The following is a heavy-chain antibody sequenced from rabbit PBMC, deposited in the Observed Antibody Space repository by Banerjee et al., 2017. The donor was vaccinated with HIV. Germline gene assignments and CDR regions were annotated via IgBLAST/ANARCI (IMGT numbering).Heavy chain of an antibody. CDR2: IYTGASGTT. D-gene: IGHD1-1*01. J-gene: IGHJ2*01. Sequence: QSLEESGGGLVKPGGTLALTCKASGFDFSSTYYMCWVRQAPGKGLESSACIYTGASGTTWYASWVNGRFTITRNTNLNTVDLKMTSLTAADTATYFCARNYVNAFDPWGPGTLVTVS. V-gene: IGHV1S43*01. CDR1: GFDFSSTYY. CDR3: ARNYVNAFDP.